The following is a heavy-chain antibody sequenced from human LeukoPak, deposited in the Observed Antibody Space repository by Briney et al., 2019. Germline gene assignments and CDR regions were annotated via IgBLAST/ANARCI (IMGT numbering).Heavy chain of an antibody. D-gene: IGHD3-10*01. CDR2: VCHDGST. CDR3: ARERITMVRGVITN. CDR1: GGSITSGAYC. V-gene: IGHV4-31*03. Sequence: PSETLSLTCTVSGGSITSGAYCWSWIRQHPGKGLEWIGYVCHDGSTNYNPSLKSRVTISVDTSKNQFSLKLSSVTAADTAVYYCARERITMVRGVITNWGQGTLVTVSS. J-gene: IGHJ4*02.